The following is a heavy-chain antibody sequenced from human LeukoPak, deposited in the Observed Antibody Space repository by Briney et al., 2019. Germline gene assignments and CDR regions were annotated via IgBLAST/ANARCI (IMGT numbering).Heavy chain of an antibody. Sequence: SETLSLTCAVSGGSNSGNYWSWIRQPPGKGLEWIGYIYYIGSTNYNPSLKSRVTMSVDTSKNQFSLKLNSVTAADTAVYYCARVTMVRGYYGMDVWGQGTTVTVSS. CDR3: ARVTMVRGYYGMDV. CDR2: IYYIGST. CDR1: GGSNSGNY. D-gene: IGHD3-10*01. J-gene: IGHJ6*02. V-gene: IGHV4-59*01.